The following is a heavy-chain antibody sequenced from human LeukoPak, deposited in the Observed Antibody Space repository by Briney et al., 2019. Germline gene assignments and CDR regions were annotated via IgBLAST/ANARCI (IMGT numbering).Heavy chain of an antibody. J-gene: IGHJ5*02. CDR1: GGSISSGSYY. V-gene: IGHV4-61*02. Sequence: SETLSLTCTVSGGSISSGSYYWSWIRQPAGKGLEWIGRIYTSGSTNYNPSLKSRVTISVDTSKNQFSLKLCSVTAADTAVYYCARDSVRQYNWFDPWGQGTLVTVSS. CDR2: IYTSGST. CDR3: ARDSVRQYNWFDP. D-gene: IGHD4-11*01.